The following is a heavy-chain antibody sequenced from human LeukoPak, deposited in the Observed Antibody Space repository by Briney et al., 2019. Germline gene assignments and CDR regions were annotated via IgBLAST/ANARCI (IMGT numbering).Heavy chain of an antibody. V-gene: IGHV3-64*01. CDR3: ARDHGGNSFDY. CDR2: ISSNGGST. J-gene: IGHJ4*02. CDR1: GFTFSSYA. D-gene: IGHD4-23*01. Sequence: GGSLRLSCAAPGFTFSSYAMHLVRQAPGKGLEYVSAISSNGGSTYYANSVKGRFTISRDNSKNTLYLQMGSLRAEDMAVYYCARDHGGNSFDYWGQGTLVTVSS.